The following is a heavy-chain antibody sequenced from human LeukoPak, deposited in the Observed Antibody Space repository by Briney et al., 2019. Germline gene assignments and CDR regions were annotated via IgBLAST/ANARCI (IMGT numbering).Heavy chain of an antibody. CDR1: GFTFSSYS. J-gene: IGHJ4*02. V-gene: IGHV3-21*04. CDR3: TNGHDSTGYYYVD. Sequence: GGSLRLSCAASGFTFSSYSMNWVRQAPGKGLEWVSSISSSSSYIYYADSVKGRFTISRDNAKNSLYLQMNTLRAEDTAVYYCTNGHDSTGYYYVDWGQGTLVTVSS. CDR2: ISSSSSYI. D-gene: IGHD3-22*01.